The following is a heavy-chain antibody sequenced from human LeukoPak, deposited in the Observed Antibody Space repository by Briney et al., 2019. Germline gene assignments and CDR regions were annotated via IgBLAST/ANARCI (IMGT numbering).Heavy chain of an antibody. J-gene: IGHJ4*02. CDR1: GGSISSSSYF. Sequence: SETLSLTCTVSGGSISSSSYFWGWIRQSPGKGLEWIGSISYGGGTYYNPSLKSRVTISLDTSKNQFSLRLSSVTAADTAVYYCARERREQLLPPYTRSVTYFDYWGQGTLVTVSS. CDR3: ARERREQLLPPYTRSVTYFDY. D-gene: IGHD2-2*01. V-gene: IGHV4-39*07. CDR2: ISYGGGT.